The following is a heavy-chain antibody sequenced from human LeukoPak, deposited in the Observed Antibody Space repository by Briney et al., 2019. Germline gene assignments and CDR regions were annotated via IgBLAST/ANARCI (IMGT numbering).Heavy chain of an antibody. CDR2: ISSSSTYI. V-gene: IGHV3-21*01. CDR3: AKDLTTVTSQGDF. Sequence: RAGGSLRLSCEASGFTFSSYRMNWVRQGPGKGLEWVSSISSSSTYIYYADSVKGRFTISRDNSKNTLYLQMNSLRAEDTAVYYCAKDLTTVTSQGDFWGQGTLVTVSS. D-gene: IGHD4-17*01. J-gene: IGHJ4*02. CDR1: GFTFSSYR.